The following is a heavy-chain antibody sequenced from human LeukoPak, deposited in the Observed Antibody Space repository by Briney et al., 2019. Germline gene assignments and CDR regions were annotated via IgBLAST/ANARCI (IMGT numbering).Heavy chain of an antibody. J-gene: IGHJ3*02. V-gene: IGHV4-59*01. D-gene: IGHD2-21*02. Sequence: SETLSLTCTVSGGSICGFYWSWFRQPPGKGLEWIGYIYYSGSTNYNPSLKSRVTISVDTSKNQFSLNLSSVTAADTAVYYCARDAANCAGDCYLTGDAFDIWGQGTMVTVSS. CDR2: IYYSGST. CDR1: GGSICGFY. CDR3: ARDAANCAGDCYLTGDAFDI.